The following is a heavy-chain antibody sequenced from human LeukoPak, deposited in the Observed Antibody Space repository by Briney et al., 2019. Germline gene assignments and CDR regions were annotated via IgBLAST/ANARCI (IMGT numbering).Heavy chain of an antibody. J-gene: IGHJ4*02. CDR1: GFTFSSYA. V-gene: IGHV3-23*01. D-gene: IGHD3-10*01. CDR2: ISGSGGST. Sequence: GGSLRLSCAASGFTFSSYAMSWVRQAPGKGLEWVSAISGSGGSTYYADYVKGRFTISRDNSKNTLYLQMNSLRAEDTAVYYCASYGSGSPYFDYWGQGTLVTVSS. CDR3: ASYGSGSPYFDY.